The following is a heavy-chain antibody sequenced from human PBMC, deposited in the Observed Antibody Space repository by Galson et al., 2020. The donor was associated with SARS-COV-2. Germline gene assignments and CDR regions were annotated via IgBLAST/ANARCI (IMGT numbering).Heavy chain of an antibody. CDR3: AKVRVSAAVKWFDP. V-gene: IGHV3-23*01. CDR2: ITSSATRT. CDR1: AFTFSTYA. Sequence: TGGSMRLSCPASAFTFSTYAMSCVRQAPRRGLEWVATITSSATRTYYANSVTGRFTISTDNSKNTLYRQMSSLRADDTAVYDCAKVRVSAAVKWFDPWGQGTLVTVSS. J-gene: IGHJ5*02. D-gene: IGHD2-2*01.